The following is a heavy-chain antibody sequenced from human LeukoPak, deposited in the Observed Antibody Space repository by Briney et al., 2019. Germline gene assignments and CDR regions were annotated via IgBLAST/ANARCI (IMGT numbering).Heavy chain of an antibody. D-gene: IGHD2-8*01. V-gene: IGHV4-30-2*01. CDR2: IYHSGST. CDR3: ARGTSYCTNGVCYREGMDV. Sequence: SETLSLTCAVSGGSISRGGYSWSWIRQPPGKGLEWIGYIYHSGSTYYNPSLKSRVTISVDRSKNQFSLKLSSVTAADTAVYYCARGTSYCTNGVCYREGMDVWGQGTTVTVSS. CDR1: GGSISRGGYS. J-gene: IGHJ6*02.